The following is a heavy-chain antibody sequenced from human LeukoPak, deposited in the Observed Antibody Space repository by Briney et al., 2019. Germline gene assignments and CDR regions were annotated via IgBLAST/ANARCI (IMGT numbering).Heavy chain of an antibody. D-gene: IGHD3-10*01. CDR2: INHSGST. V-gene: IGHV4-34*01. J-gene: IGHJ4*02. CDR3: AREIHNYYGSGSYYHY. CDR1: GGSFSGYY. Sequence: SETLSLTCAVYGGSFSGYYWSWIRQPPGKGLEWIGDINHSGSTNYNPSLKSRVTISVDTSKNQFSLKLSSVTAADTAVYYCAREIHNYYGSGSYYHYWGQGTLVTVSS.